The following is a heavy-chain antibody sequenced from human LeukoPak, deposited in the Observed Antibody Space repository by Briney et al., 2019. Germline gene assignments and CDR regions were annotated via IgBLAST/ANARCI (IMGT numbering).Heavy chain of an antibody. Sequence: ASVKVSCKASGYTFTSYGISWVRQAPGQGLEWMGWISAYNGNTNYAQKLQGRVTMTTDTSTSTAYMELRSLRSDDTAVYYCARLPEYSSSWYFDYWGQGTLVTASS. V-gene: IGHV1-18*01. J-gene: IGHJ4*02. CDR3: ARLPEYSSSWYFDY. D-gene: IGHD6-13*01. CDR2: ISAYNGNT. CDR1: GYTFTSYG.